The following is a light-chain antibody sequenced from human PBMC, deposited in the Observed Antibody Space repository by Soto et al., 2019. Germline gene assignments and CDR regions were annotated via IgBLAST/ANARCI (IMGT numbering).Light chain of an antibody. Sequence: QSLLTQPPSVSAAPGQRFTISCSRSISDIGNNYVSWYQHLPAKAPELLMYDTNKRPSGIPDRFSGSKSGTSATLGITGLQTGDEADYYCGTWDSSMSVYVFGTGTKVTVL. V-gene: IGLV1-51*01. CDR2: DTN. CDR1: ISDIGNNY. CDR3: GTWDSSMSVYV. J-gene: IGLJ1*01.